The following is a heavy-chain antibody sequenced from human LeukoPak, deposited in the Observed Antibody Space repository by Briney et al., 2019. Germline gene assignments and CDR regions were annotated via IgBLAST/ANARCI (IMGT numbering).Heavy chain of an antibody. CDR2: IRYDGSNK. V-gene: IGHV3-30*02. CDR3: AKDRTMYYYMDV. D-gene: IGHD4/OR15-4a*01. J-gene: IGHJ6*03. CDR1: GFTFSSYG. Sequence: GGSLRLSCAASGFTFSSYGMHWVRQAPGKGLEWVAFIRYDGSNKYYADSVKGRFTISRDNSKNTLYLQMNSLRAEDTAVYYCAKDRTMYYYMDVWGKGTTVTISS.